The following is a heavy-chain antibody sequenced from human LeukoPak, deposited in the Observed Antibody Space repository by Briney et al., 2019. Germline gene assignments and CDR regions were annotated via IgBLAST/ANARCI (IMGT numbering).Heavy chain of an antibody. J-gene: IGHJ4*02. V-gene: IGHV3-33*08. CDR3: ARDPYYYDSSGYYGGYYFDY. CDR1: GFTFSSHE. Sequence: GGSLRLSCAASGFTFSSHEMHWVRQAPGKGLEWVAVIWFDGSNKYYADSVKGRFTISGDNSKNTLYLQMNSLRAEDTAVYYCARDPYYYDSSGYYGGYYFDYWGQGTLVTVSS. CDR2: IWFDGSNK. D-gene: IGHD3-22*01.